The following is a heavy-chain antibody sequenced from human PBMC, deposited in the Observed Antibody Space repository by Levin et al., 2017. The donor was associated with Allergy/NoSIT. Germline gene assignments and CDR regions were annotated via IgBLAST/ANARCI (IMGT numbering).Heavy chain of an antibody. CDR1: GGSFSGYY. CDR3: AGTQDSSPSY. Sequence: SQTLSLTCAVYGGSFSGYYWSWIRQPPGKGREGSGEINHSGSTNYNPSLKRRVTISVDTSKNQFSLKLSSVTAADTAVYYCAGTQDSSPSYWGQGTLVTVSS. J-gene: IGHJ4*02. D-gene: IGHD6-13*01. V-gene: IGHV4-34*01. CDR2: INHSGST.